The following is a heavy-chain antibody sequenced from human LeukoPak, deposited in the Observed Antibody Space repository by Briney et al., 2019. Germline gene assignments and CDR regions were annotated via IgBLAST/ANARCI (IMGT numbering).Heavy chain of an antibody. CDR1: GYTFTGYY. CDR2: INPNSGGT. D-gene: IGHD3-3*01. Sequence: GASVKVSCKASGYTFTGYYMHWVRQAPGQGLEWMGWINPNSGGTNYAQKFQGRVTMTRDTSISTAYMELSRLRSDDTAVYYCARVVTIFGVVIREAFDIWGQGTMVTVSS. V-gene: IGHV1-2*02. CDR3: ARVVTIFGVVIREAFDI. J-gene: IGHJ3*02.